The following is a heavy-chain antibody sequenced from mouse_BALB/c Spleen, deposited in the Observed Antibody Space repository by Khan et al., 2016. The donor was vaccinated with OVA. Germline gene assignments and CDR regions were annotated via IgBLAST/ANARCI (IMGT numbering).Heavy chain of an antibody. CDR2: ITSGGSYT. CDR1: GFTFSSYS. V-gene: IGHV5-6-4*01. J-gene: IGHJ2*01. Sequence: EVELVESGGGLVKPGGSLRLSCAASGFTFSSYSMSWVRQTPEKRLEWVATITSGGSYTYYPDSVQGRFTISRDTAKNTLYLQSSSLKSEDTAMYYCTRDGNYYGSSFYFDYWGQGTTLTVSS. D-gene: IGHD1-1*01. CDR3: TRDGNYYGSSFYFDY.